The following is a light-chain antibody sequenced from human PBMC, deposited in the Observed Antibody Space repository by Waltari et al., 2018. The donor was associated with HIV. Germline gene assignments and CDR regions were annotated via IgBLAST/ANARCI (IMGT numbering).Light chain of an antibody. CDR3: AAWDDYLNGYV. CDR1: SSNIGNNA. J-gene: IGLJ1*01. V-gene: IGLV1-36*01. CDR2: YDD. Sequence: QSVLTQPPSVSEAPRPRVTTSCSGSSSNIGNNAVNWYQQVPGKAPKLLIYYDDLLSSGVSDRFSGSKSGTSASLAIRGLQSEDEAEYYCAAWDDYLNGYVFGSGTKVTVL.